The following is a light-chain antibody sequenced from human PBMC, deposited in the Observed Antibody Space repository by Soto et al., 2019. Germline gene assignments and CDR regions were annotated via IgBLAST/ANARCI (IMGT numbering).Light chain of an antibody. V-gene: IGKV3-11*01. Sequence: EIVLTQSPATLSLSPGERANLSCRASQSVSSYLAWYQQKPGQAPRLLIFDASNRATGIPARFSGSGSATDFTLTISSLEPEDFAVYYCQHRSIWPVSFGQGTRLEI. CDR3: QHRSIWPVS. CDR2: DAS. J-gene: IGKJ5*01. CDR1: QSVSSY.